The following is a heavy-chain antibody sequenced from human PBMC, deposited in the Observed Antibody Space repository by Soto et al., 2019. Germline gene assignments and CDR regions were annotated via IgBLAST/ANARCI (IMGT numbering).Heavy chain of an antibody. V-gene: IGHV4-61*01. CDR1: GGSVSSGNYY. D-gene: IGHD1-26*01. Sequence: SETLSLTCTVSGGSVSSGNYYRSWIRQPPGKGLEWIGYIFHTGTTNYNPSLKSRVTISLDTSMNQFSLKLSSVTPADTAVYYCTRAPVSGSYCFDFWGQGTPVTV. J-gene: IGHJ4*02. CDR2: IFHTGTT. CDR3: TRAPVSGSYCFDF.